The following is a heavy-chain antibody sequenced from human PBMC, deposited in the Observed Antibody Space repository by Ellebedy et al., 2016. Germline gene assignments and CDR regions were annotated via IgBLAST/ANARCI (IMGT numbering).Heavy chain of an antibody. CDR3: VTHTGTYEGPFDY. V-gene: IGHV3-23*01. Sequence: GESLKISCTASGFTFINYAMSWVRQAPGKGLEWVSTISGSAGSTYSADSVKGRFTLSIDDSKNTLNLQMNSLRADDTAIYYCVTHTGTYEGPFDYWGQGSLVTVSS. J-gene: IGHJ4*02. CDR1: GFTFINYA. D-gene: IGHD1-26*01. CDR2: ISGSAGST.